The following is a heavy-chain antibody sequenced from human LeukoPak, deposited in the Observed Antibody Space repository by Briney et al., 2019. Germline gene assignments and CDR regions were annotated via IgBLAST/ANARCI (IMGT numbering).Heavy chain of an antibody. Sequence: SETLSLTCAVSGGSINSHYWGWIRQPPGKGLQWIGDIYYTGKNNYNPSLKSRVTISLDTSKDHLSLNLTSVVAADTAIYYCVRRDTGWNYFDYWGQGILVPSPQ. V-gene: IGHV4-59*08. CDR1: GGSINSHY. CDR3: VRRDTGWNYFDY. CDR2: IYYTGKN. D-gene: IGHD6-19*01. J-gene: IGHJ4*02.